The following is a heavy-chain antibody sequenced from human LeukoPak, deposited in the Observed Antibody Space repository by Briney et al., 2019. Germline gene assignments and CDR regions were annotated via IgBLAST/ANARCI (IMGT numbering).Heavy chain of an antibody. CDR1: GYIFTSYA. V-gene: IGHV7-4-1*02. Sequence: ASVKVSCKASGYIFTSYAMNWVRQAPGQGGEWMGWINTNTGNPTYAQRFTGRFVFSLDTSFSTAYLQISRIKAEETAVYYCASAPGPQWAFDIWGQGTAVTVSS. J-gene: IGHJ3*02. D-gene: IGHD6-19*01. CDR3: ASAPGPQWAFDI. CDR2: INTNTGNP.